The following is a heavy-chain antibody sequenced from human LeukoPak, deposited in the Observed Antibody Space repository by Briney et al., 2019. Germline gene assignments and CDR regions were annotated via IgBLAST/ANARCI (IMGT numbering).Heavy chain of an antibody. V-gene: IGHV3-7*04. CDR1: GFTFSSYW. Sequence: PGGSLRLSCAASGFTFSSYWMSWGRQAPGKGLEWVANIKQDGSEKYYVDSVKGRFTISRDNAKKSLYLQMNSLRGEDTAVYYCARGAYMFDYWGQGTLVTDSS. CDR3: ARGAYMFDY. J-gene: IGHJ4*02. CDR2: IKQDGSEK. D-gene: IGHD3-16*01.